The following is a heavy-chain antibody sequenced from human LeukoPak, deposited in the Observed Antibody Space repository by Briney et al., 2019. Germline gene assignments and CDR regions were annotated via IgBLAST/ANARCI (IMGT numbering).Heavy chain of an antibody. J-gene: IGHJ6*03. D-gene: IGHD4-17*01. V-gene: IGHV3-9*03. CDR2: ISWNSGSI. CDR3: AKAYGDLGLGYYMDV. CDR1: GFTFDDYA. Sequence: PGGSLRLSCAASGFTFDDYAMHWVRQAPGKGLEWVSGISWNSGSIGYADSVKGRFTISRDNAKNSLYLQTNSLRAEDMALYYCAKAYGDLGLGYYMDVWGKGTTVTVSS.